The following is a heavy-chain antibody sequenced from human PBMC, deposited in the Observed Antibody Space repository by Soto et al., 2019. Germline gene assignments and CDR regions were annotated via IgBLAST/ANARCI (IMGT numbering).Heavy chain of an antibody. V-gene: IGHV3-7*01. CDR1: GLTFINCW. Sequence: WGSLRLSCAAYGLTFINCWISWVRQAPGKGLEWVANIKQDGSEKYYVHSLKGRFTISRDNAKNSLYLQINSLRAEDTAVYYCARDRAYNTFDYWGQGTLVTVSS. CDR3: ARDRAYNTFDY. CDR2: IKQDGSEK. D-gene: IGHD1-1*01. J-gene: IGHJ4*02.